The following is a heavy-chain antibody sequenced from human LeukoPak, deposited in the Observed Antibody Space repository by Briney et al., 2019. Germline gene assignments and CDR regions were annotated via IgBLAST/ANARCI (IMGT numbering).Heavy chain of an antibody. CDR2: ISAYNGNT. D-gene: IGHD2-2*01. V-gene: IGHV1-18*01. J-gene: IGHJ4*02. CDR3: ARDADIVVVPAVIDY. Sequence: ASVKVSCKASGYTFTSYGISWVRQAPGQGLEWMGWISAYNGNTNYAQKLLGRVTMTTDTSTSTAYMELRSLRSDDTAVYYCARDADIVVVPAVIDYWGQGTLVTVSS. CDR1: GYTFTSYG.